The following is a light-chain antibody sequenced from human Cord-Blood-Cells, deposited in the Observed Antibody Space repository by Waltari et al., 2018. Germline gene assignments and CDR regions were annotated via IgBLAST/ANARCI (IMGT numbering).Light chain of an antibody. CDR3: CSYAGSRRV. CDR2: EVS. J-gene: IGLJ1*01. V-gene: IGLV2-23*02. CDR1: SSDVGSYNL. Sequence: QAALTQPASVSGSPGQSITISCTGTSSDVGSYNLFSWYQQHPGKAPKLMIYEVSKRPSGVSNRFSGSKSGNTASLTISGLQAEDEADYYCCSYAGSRRVFGTGTKVTVL.